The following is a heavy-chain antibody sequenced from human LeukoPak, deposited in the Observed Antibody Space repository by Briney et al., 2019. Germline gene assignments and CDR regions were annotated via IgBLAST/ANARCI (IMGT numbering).Heavy chain of an antibody. V-gene: IGHV3-21*01. D-gene: IGHD6-13*01. CDR1: GFTFSSYS. CDR3: ARGNIAAAVVHFQH. J-gene: IGHJ1*01. CDR2: ISSSSSYI. Sequence: ESGGSLRLSCAASGFTFSSYSMNWVRQAPGKGLEWVSSISSSSSYIYYADSVKGRFTISRDNAKNSLYLQMNSLRAEDTAVYYCARGNIAAAVVHFQHWGQGTLVTVSS.